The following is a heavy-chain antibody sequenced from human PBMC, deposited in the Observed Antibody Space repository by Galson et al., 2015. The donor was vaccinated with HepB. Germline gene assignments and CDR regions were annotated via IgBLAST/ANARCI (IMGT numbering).Heavy chain of an antibody. V-gene: IGHV3-74*01. D-gene: IGHD5-18*01. Sequence: SLRLSCAASGFTFSSYWMHWVRQAPGKGLVWVSRINSDGSSTSYADSVKGRFTISRDNAKNTLYLQMNSLRAEDTAVYYCARAAQKLRGYSYGSVGDYYYYYMDVWGKGTTVTVSS. CDR3: ARAAQKLRGYSYGSVGDYYYYYMDV. J-gene: IGHJ6*03. CDR2: INSDGSST. CDR1: GFTFSSYW.